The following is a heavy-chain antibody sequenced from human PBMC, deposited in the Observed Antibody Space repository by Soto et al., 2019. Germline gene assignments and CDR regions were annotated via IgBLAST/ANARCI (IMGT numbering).Heavy chain of an antibody. Sequence: QVQVVESGGGVVQPGRSLRLSCAASGFAFSSYGMHWVRLPPGKGLEWVALISYTGGTKYYAESVKGRFAISRDNSKNTGFLEMNGLRPEDTALYYCARDEACSASSGRNNWFGPWGRGPLVTVSS. J-gene: IGHJ5*02. V-gene: IGHV3-30*19. CDR2: ISYTGGTK. CDR3: ARDEACSASSGRNNWFGP. CDR1: GFAFSSYG. D-gene: IGHD2-15*01.